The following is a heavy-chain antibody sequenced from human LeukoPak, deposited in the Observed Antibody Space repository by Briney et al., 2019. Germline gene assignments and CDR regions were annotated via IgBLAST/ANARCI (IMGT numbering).Heavy chain of an antibody. V-gene: IGHV1-2*06. CDR3: ARDSDYGDYAFDI. D-gene: IGHD4-17*01. J-gene: IGHJ3*02. Sequence: GASVKVSCKASGYTFTGYYMHWVRQAPGQGLEWMGRINPNSGGTNYAQKFEGRVTMIRDTPISTVYMELSRPRSDDTAVYYCARDSDYGDYAFDIWGQGTMVTVSS. CDR1: GYTFTGYY. CDR2: INPNSGGT.